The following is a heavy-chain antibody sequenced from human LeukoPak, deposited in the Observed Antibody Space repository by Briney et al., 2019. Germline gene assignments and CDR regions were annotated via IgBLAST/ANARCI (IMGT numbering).Heavy chain of an antibody. CDR3: AKDRQWLVGDPGTYYYGMDV. V-gene: IGHV3-21*01. CDR2: ISSSSSYI. J-gene: IGHJ6*02. Sequence: GGSLRLFCAASGFTFSSYRMNWVRQAPGKGQEWVSSISSSSSYIYYADSVKGRFTISRDNAKNSLYLQMNSLRAEDTAVYYCAKDRQWLVGDPGTYYYGMDVWGQGTTVTVSS. D-gene: IGHD6-19*01. CDR1: GFTFSSYR.